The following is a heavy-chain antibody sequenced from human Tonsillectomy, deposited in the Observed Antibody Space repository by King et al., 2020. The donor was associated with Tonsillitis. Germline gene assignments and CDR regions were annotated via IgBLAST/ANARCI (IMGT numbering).Heavy chain of an antibody. J-gene: IGHJ4*02. V-gene: IGHV1-2*02. D-gene: IGHD2-21*01. CDR2: INPHNGLT. CDR3: ARETILDGESMGSFVL. Sequence: HWVRQAPVQGLEWMGWINPHNGLTKYAQKFQDRVTMTMDTSADTANMELTRLGSDDTAVYYCARETILDGESMGSFVLWGQGTLVTV.